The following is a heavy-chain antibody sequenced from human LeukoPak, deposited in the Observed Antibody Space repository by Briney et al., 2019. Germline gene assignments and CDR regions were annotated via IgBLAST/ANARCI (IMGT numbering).Heavy chain of an antibody. J-gene: IGHJ3*02. D-gene: IGHD3-10*01. Sequence: SETLSLTCTVSGGSISSYYWSWIRQPPGKGLEWIGNVYYSGSTNYNPSLKSRVTISVDTPKNQFSLKLSSVTAADTAVYYCARFPITLVRGVKDAFDIWGLGTMVTVSS. CDR3: ARFPITLVRGVKDAFDI. CDR1: GGSISSYY. CDR2: VYYSGST. V-gene: IGHV4-59*01.